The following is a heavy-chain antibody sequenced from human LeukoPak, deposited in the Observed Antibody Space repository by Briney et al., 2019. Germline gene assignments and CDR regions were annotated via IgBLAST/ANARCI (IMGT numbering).Heavy chain of an antibody. V-gene: IGHV4-39*01. CDR1: GGSISSSSYY. CDR2: IYYSGST. D-gene: IGHD6-6*01. Sequence: SETLSLTCTVSGGSISSSSYYWGWIRQPPGKGLEWIGSIYYSGSTYYNPSLKSRVTISVDPSKNQFSLKLSSVTAADTAVYYCASIEYSSSSESVAFDIWGQGTMVTVSS. J-gene: IGHJ3*02. CDR3: ASIEYSSSSESVAFDI.